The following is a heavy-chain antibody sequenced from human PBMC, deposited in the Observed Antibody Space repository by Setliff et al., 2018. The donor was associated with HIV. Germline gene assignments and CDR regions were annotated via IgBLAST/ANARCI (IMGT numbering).Heavy chain of an antibody. CDR1: GGSISSSSYY. CDR2: IYYSGST. D-gene: IGHD6-6*01. Sequence: SETLSLTCTVSGGSISSSSYYWGWIRQPPGKGLEWIGSIYYSGSTYYNPPLKSRVTISVDTSKNQFSLKLSSVTAADTAVYYCARAVQLGYFDYWGQGTLVTVSS. J-gene: IGHJ4*02. V-gene: IGHV4-39*07. CDR3: ARAVQLGYFDY.